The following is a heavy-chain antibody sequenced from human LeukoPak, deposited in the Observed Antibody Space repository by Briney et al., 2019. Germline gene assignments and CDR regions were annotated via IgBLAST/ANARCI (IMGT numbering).Heavy chain of an antibody. D-gene: IGHD1-14*01. J-gene: IGHJ3*02. V-gene: IGHV3-11*04. CDR2: ISSSGSTI. CDR1: GFTFSDYY. CDR3: ARGALGMSGRIVDAFDI. Sequence: GGPLRLSCAASGFTFSDYYMSWIRQAPGKGLEWVSYISSSGSTIYYAGSVKGRFTISRDNAKNSLYLQMNSLGAEDTAVYYCARGALGMSGRIVDAFDIWGQGTRVTVSS.